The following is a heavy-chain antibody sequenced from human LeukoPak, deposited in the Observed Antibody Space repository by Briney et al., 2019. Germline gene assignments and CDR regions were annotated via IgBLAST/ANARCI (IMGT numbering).Heavy chain of an antibody. V-gene: IGHV3-21*01. CDR1: GFTFSSYA. CDR3: ARDPVAGAY. D-gene: IGHD6-19*01. J-gene: IGHJ4*02. Sequence: GGSLRLSCAASGFTFSSYAMSWVRQAPGKGLEWVSSISSSSSYIYYADSVKGRFTISRDNAKNSLYLQMNSLRAEDTAVYYCARDPVAGAYWGQGTLVTVSS. CDR2: ISSSSSYI.